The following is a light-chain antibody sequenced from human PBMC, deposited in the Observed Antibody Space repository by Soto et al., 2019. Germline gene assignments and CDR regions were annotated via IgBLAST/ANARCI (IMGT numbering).Light chain of an antibody. CDR3: QQYGSSGT. V-gene: IGKV3-20*01. Sequence: EIVLTQSPGTLSLSPGERATLSCRAGQSVSSSYLAWYQQKPGQAPRLLIYGASSRATGIPDRFSGSGSGTDFTLTISRLEPEDFAVYYCQQYGSSGTFGQGTKV. CDR2: GAS. J-gene: IGKJ1*01. CDR1: QSVSSSY.